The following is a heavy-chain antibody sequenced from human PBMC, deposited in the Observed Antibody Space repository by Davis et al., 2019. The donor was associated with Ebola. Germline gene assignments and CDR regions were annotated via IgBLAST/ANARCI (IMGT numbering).Heavy chain of an antibody. Sequence: PSETLSLTCTVSGGSISSYYWSWIRQPPGKGLEWIGYIYYSGSTNYNPSLKSRVTISVDTSKNQFSLKLSSVTAADTAVYYCARVGDGNCFDYWGQGTLVTVSS. D-gene: IGHD1-14*01. J-gene: IGHJ4*02. CDR3: ARVGDGNCFDY. V-gene: IGHV4-59*01. CDR1: GGSISSYY. CDR2: IYYSGST.